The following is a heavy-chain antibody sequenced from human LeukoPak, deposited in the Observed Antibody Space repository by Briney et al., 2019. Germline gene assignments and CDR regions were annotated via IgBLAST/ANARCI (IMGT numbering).Heavy chain of an antibody. CDR3: ARAGEESYYFDY. CDR2: ISYDGSNK. CDR1: GFTFSSYA. J-gene: IGHJ4*02. V-gene: IGHV3-30*04. D-gene: IGHD3-10*01. Sequence: GGSLRLSCAASGFTFSSYAMHWVRQAPGKGLEWVAVISYDGSNKYYADSVEGRFTISRDNSKNTLYLQMNSLRAEDTAVYYCARAGEESYYFDYWGQGTLVTVSS.